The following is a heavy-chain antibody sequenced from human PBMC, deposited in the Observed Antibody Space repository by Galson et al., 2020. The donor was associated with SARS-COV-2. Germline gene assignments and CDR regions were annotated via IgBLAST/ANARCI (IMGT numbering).Heavy chain of an antibody. Sequence: GESLKISCTASGITFSSSAMHWVRQAPGKGLEWAAGISSDGSKKYYAASGKGRFTISRDNSKNTLYLQMNSLRPEDTAIYYCARKIVDWGLGTLVTVSS. D-gene: IGHD2-21*01. CDR2: ISSDGSKK. CDR3: ARKIVD. V-gene: IGHV3-30-3*01. J-gene: IGHJ4*02. CDR1: GITFSSSA.